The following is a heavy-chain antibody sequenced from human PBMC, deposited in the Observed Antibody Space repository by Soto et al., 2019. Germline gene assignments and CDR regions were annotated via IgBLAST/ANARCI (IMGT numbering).Heavy chain of an antibody. CDR3: ARGAYYYDSSGLSY. J-gene: IGHJ4*02. Sequence: GGSLRLSCAASGFNFNNYDMHWVRRAPGKGLEWVAVIWYDGSEKYYADSVKGRFTISRDNSKNTLYLQVNSLRAEDTALYYCARGAYYYDSSGLSYWGQGTLVTVSS. CDR1: GFNFNNYD. D-gene: IGHD3-22*01. CDR2: IWYDGSEK. V-gene: IGHV3-33*01.